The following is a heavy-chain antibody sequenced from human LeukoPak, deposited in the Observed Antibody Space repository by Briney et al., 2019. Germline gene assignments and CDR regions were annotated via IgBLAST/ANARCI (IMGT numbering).Heavy chain of an antibody. J-gene: IGHJ3*02. Sequence: GGSLRLSCAASGFSFSNSWMAWGRQAPGKGLEWVANIKKDGSEKIYGDSVKGRLTISRDNAKSSLFLQMNSLRPEDTAVYYCASQDSNNAFEIWGQGTKVTVSS. CDR2: IKKDGSEK. CDR3: ASQDSNNAFEI. V-gene: IGHV3-7*01. CDR1: GFSFSNSW. D-gene: IGHD3-22*01.